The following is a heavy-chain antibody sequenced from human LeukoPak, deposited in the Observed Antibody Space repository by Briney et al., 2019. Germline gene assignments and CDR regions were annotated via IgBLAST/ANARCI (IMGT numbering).Heavy chain of an antibody. D-gene: IGHD6-13*01. V-gene: IGHV3-48*04. CDR1: GFTISTYS. CDR3: ARDLAAAGR. CDR2: IGGSSTGSLI. J-gene: IGHJ4*02. Sequence: GGSMRLSSAAAGFTISTYSMNWVRQTPGKGLELVSYIGGSSTGSLIYYVDSVKGRFTISRDNAKNSLYLHMNSLRAEDTGVYYCARDLAAAGRWGQGTLVTVSS.